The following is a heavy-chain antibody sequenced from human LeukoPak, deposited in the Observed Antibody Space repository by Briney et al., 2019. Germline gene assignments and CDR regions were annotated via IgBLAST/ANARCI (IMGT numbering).Heavy chain of an antibody. V-gene: IGHV3-21*01. CDR3: ARDRGSGSSSFDY. CDR2: ISSSSSYI. D-gene: IGHD1-26*01. Sequence: WGSLRLSCAASGFTFSSYSMNWVRQAPGKGLEWVSSISSSSSYIYYADSVKGRFTISRDNAKNSLYLQMNSLRAEDTAVYYCARDRGSGSSSFDYWGQGTLVTVSS. J-gene: IGHJ4*02. CDR1: GFTFSSYS.